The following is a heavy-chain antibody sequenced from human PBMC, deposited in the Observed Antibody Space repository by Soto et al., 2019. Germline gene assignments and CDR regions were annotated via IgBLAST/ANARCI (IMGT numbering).Heavy chain of an antibody. J-gene: IGHJ4*02. D-gene: IGHD5-12*01. V-gene: IGHV4-59*01. CDR2: IYYSGST. CDR3: ARGYSGYDFDY. Sequence: SETLSLTCTVSGGSISSYYWSWIRQPPGKGLEWIGYIYYSGSTNYNPSLKSRVTISVDTSKNQFSLKLSSVTAADTAVYYCARGYSGYDFDYWGQGTLVTVSS. CDR1: GGSISSYY.